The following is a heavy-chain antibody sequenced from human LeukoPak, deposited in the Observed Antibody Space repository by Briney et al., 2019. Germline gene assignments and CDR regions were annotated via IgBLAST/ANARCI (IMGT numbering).Heavy chain of an antibody. CDR2: IGPTGFDR. Sequence: GGSLRLSCTTSGLTFSTSGFNWVRRAPGKGLEWVASIGPTGFDRYHADSIKGRFTISRDNANNFLYLQMDSLRAEDTAVYYCATETNGRHYDYWGQGTLLTVSS. D-gene: IGHD1-14*01. J-gene: IGHJ4*02. V-gene: IGHV3-21*06. CDR3: ATETNGRHYDY. CDR1: GLTFSTSG.